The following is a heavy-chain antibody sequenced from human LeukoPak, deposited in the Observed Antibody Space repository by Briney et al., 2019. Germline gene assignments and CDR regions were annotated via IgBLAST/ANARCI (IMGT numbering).Heavy chain of an antibody. CDR1: GFTFSSYA. J-gene: IGHJ4*02. CDR2: IIGSGGGT. CDR3: AKTPTDCGGDCYSFRRQNYYFDY. V-gene: IGHV3-23*01. D-gene: IGHD2-21*02. Sequence: PGGSLRLSCAASGFTFSSYATSWVRQAPGKGLEWVSAIIGSGGGTYYADSVKGRFTISRDNSKNTLYLQMNSLRAEDTAVYYCAKTPTDCGGDCYSFRRQNYYFDYWGQGTLVTVSS.